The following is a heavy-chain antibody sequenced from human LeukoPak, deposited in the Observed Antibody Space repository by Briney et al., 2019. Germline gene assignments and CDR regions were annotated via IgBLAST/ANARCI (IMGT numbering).Heavy chain of an antibody. V-gene: IGHV4-59*01. J-gene: IGHJ4*02. CDR2: IYYTGST. CDR1: GGSIGFYY. Sequence: SETLSLTCTVSGGSIGFYYWTWIRQPPGKGLEWIGYIYYTGSTNYNPSLKSRVTISVDTSKNQVSLKLTSVTAAGTAVYYCARFEWGTTTFDYWGQGTLVTVSS. CDR3: ARFEWGTTTFDY. D-gene: IGHD3-9*01.